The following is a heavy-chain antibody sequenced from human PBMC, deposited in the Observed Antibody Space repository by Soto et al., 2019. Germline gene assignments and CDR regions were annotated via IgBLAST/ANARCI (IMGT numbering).Heavy chain of an antibody. D-gene: IGHD6-19*01. CDR2: IKSSGSTI. J-gene: IGHJ3*02. CDR1: GFTVSDYE. CDR3: ARDQGAGVDALDI. Sequence: GGSLRLSCAVSGFTVSDYEMNWVRQAPGKGLEWVSYIKSSGSTIHYADSVKGRFTISRDNAKNSLYLQMNSLRAEDTAVYYCARDQGAGVDALDIWGQGTMVTVSS. V-gene: IGHV3-48*03.